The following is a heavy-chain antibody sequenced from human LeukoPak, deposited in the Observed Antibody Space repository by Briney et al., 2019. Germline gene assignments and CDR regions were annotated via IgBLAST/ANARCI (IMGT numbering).Heavy chain of an antibody. V-gene: IGHV3-23*01. D-gene: IGHD2-15*01. Sequence: GGSLRLSCAASGFTFSSYAMSWVRQAPGKGLEWVSAISGSGGSTYYADSVKGRFTISRSDSKNTLYLQMDSLRAEDTAVYLCAKGTSGSCYSGENYWGQGTLVTVSS. J-gene: IGHJ4*02. CDR1: GFTFSSYA. CDR3: AKGTSGSCYSGENY. CDR2: ISGSGGST.